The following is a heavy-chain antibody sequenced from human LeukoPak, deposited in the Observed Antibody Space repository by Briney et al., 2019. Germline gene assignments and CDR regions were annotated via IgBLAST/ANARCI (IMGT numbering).Heavy chain of an antibody. CDR2: IRSKTYGGAI. J-gene: IGHJ6*03. Sequence: PGGSLRLSCTTSGFIFGDYAMSWFRQAPGKGLEWVGFIRSKTYGGAIEYAASVKGRFTISRDDSKSIAYQQMNSLKTEDTAVYYCARDQLGGDPDDYYYYYMDVWGKGTTVIVSS. D-gene: IGHD4-17*01. CDR3: ARDQLGGDPDDYYYYYMDV. V-gene: IGHV3-49*03. CDR1: GFIFGDYA.